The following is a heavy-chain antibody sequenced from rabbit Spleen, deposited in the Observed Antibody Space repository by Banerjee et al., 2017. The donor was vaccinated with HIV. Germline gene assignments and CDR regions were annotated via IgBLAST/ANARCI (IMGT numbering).Heavy chain of an antibody. V-gene: IGHV1S40*01. CDR2: IYGGGSGST. CDR1: GFSFNNNYY. D-gene: IGHD2-1*01. Sequence: QSLEESGGGLVQPEGSLTLTCTDSGFSFNNNYYMCWVRQAPGKGLEWIACIYGGGSGSTAYASWAKGRFTVSKTSSPTVTLQMTSLTAADTATYFCARGSATMTLVITGYYLSLWGPGTLVTVS. J-gene: IGHJ4*01. CDR3: ARGSATMTLVITGYYLSL.